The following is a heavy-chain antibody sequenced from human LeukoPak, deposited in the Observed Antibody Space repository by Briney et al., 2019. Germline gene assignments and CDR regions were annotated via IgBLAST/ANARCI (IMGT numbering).Heavy chain of an antibody. CDR3: ARTPMVRGVIKRSSWFDP. V-gene: IGHV4-4*07. CDR1: GGSISSYY. J-gene: IGHJ5*02. Sequence: SETLSLTCTVSGGSISSYYWSWIRQPAGKGLEWIGRIYTSGSTNYNPSLKSRVTMSVDTSKNQFSLKLSSVTAADTAVYYCARTPMVRGVIKRSSWFDPWGQGTLVTVSS. D-gene: IGHD3-10*01. CDR2: IYTSGST.